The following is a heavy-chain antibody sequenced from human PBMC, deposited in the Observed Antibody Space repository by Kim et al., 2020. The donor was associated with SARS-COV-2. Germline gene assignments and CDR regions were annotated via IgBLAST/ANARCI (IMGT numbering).Heavy chain of an antibody. J-gene: IGHJ6*02. CDR1: GFPFTNYC. CDR3: VRGTRGYNGMDV. V-gene: IGHV3-74*03. D-gene: IGHD2-2*01. Sequence: GGSLRLSCAVSGFPFTNYCMHWVRQLPEKGLVWVSRIDTNGDSIMYADSVKGRFTISRDDATNTLYLEMNSLRAEDTAVYYCVRGTRGYNGMDVWGQGTTVTVSS. CDR2: IDTNGDSI.